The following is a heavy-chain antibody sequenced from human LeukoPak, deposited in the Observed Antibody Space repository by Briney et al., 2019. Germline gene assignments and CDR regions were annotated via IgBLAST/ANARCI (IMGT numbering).Heavy chain of an antibody. J-gene: IGHJ4*02. Sequence: GGSLRLSCAASGFTFSSYEMNWVRQAPGKGLEWVSYISSSGSTIYYADSVKGRFTISRDNAKNSLYLQMNSLRAEDTAVYYCARGHSSGWYERVYWGQGTLVTVSS. CDR2: ISSSGSTI. D-gene: IGHD6-19*01. CDR1: GFTFSSYE. CDR3: ARGHSSGWYERVY. V-gene: IGHV3-48*03.